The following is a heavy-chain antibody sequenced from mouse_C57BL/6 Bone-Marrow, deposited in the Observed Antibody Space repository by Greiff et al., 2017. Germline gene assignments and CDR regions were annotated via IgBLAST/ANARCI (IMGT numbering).Heavy chain of an antibody. CDR1: GFTFSDYY. CDR2: ISNGGGST. V-gene: IGHV5-12*01. D-gene: IGHD2-12*01. Sequence: LQQSGGGLVQPGGSLKLSCAASGFTFSDYYMYWVRQTPEKRLEWVAYISNGGGSTYYPDTVKGRFTISRDNAKNTLYLQMSRLKSEDTAMYYCARQAYYSPFAYWGQGTLVTVSA. CDR3: ARQAYYSPFAY. J-gene: IGHJ3*01.